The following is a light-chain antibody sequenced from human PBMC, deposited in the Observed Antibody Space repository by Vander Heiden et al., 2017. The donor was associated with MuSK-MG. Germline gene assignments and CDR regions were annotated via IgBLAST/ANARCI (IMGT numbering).Light chain of an antibody. V-gene: IGKV4-1*01. J-gene: IGKJ1*01. Sequence: DIVMTQSPDSLAVSLGERATINCKSSQSVLYSSNNKNYLAWYQQKPGQPPKLLIYWASTRESGVPDRFSGSGSGTDFTLTISSLQAEDMAVYYCQQYDSTSRTFGQGTKVEIK. CDR1: QSVLYSSNNKNY. CDR2: WAS. CDR3: QQYDSTSRT.